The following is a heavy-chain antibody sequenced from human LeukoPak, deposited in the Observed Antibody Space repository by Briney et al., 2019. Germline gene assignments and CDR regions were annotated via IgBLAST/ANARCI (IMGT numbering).Heavy chain of an antibody. CDR1: GVSISSYY. CDR2: IYYSGST. D-gene: IGHD5-12*01. J-gene: IGHJ4*02. CDR3: ARGMRYSGYDQSEFDY. V-gene: IGHV4-59*12. Sequence: KSSETLSLTCTVSGVSISSYYWSWIRQPPGKGLEWIGYIYYSGSTNYNPSLKSRVTISVDTSKNQFSLKLSSVTAADTAVYYCARGMRYSGYDQSEFDYWGQGTLVTVSS.